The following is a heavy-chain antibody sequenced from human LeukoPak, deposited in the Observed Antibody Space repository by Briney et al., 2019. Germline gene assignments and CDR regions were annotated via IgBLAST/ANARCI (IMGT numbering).Heavy chain of an antibody. V-gene: IGHV4-59*01. CDR1: GGSISSYY. J-gene: IGHJ4*02. D-gene: IGHD6-6*01. Sequence: PSETLSLTCTVSGGSISSYYWSWIRQPPGKGLEWIGYIYYSGSTNYNPSLKSRATISVDTSKNQFSLKLSSVTAADTAVYYCARDLVHSSSSGLGYWGQGTLVTDSS. CDR2: IYYSGST. CDR3: ARDLVHSSSSGLGY.